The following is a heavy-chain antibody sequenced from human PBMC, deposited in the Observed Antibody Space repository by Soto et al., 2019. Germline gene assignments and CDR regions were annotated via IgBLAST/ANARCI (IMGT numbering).Heavy chain of an antibody. CDR2: INHSGST. CDR1: GGSFSGYY. D-gene: IGHD2-15*01. Sequence: SETLSLTCAVYGGSFSGYYWSWIRQPPGKGLEWIGEINHSGSTNYNPSLKSRVTISVDTSKNQFSRKLSFVTAADTAVYYCARGLNIGYCSGGSCRNWFDPWGQGTLVTVSS. CDR3: ARGLNIGYCSGGSCRNWFDP. J-gene: IGHJ5*02. V-gene: IGHV4-34*01.